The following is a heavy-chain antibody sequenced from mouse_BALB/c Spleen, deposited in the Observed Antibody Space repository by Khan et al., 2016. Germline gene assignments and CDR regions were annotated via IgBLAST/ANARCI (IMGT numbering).Heavy chain of an antibody. CDR2: IDPYNGVS. CDR1: GYAFTTYN. Sequence: EVQLQESGPELVKPGASVKVSCKGSGYAFTTYNMYWVKQSHGKSLEWIGYIDPYNGVSSYNQKFKDKATLTVDESSSTAYMQLNSLTSEDSAVYYCARWDGNYAPFAYWGQGTLVTVSA. J-gene: IGHJ3*01. D-gene: IGHD2-1*01. V-gene: IGHV1S135*01. CDR3: ARWDGNYAPFAY.